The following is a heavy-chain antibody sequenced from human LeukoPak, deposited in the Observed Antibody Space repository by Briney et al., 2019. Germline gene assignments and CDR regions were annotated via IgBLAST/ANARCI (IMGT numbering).Heavy chain of an antibody. CDR3: ATGTSGSYYVGIVRPIDY. J-gene: IGHJ4*02. CDR1: GYTLTELP. Sequence: GASVKVSCKVSGYTLTELPIHWVRQAAGKGLEWMGGFDPDDGETVYAQMFQGRVTMTEDTSSDTASMELSSLRSEDTAVYYCATGTSGSYYVGIVRPIDYWGQGTLVTVCS. D-gene: IGHD1-26*01. V-gene: IGHV1-24*01. CDR2: FDPDDGET.